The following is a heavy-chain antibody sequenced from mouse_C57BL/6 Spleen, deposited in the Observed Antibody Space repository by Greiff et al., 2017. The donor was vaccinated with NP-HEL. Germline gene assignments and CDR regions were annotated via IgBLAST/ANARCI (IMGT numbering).Heavy chain of an antibody. V-gene: IGHV3-6*01. CDR1: GYSITSGYY. D-gene: IGHD1-1*01. J-gene: IGHJ3*01. Sequence: EVQLQESGPGLVKPSQSLSLTCSVTGYSITSGYYWNWIRQFPGNKLEWMGYISYDGSNNYNPSLKNRISITRDTSKNQFFLKLNSVTTEDTATYYCAREGDYYGRAWFAYWGQGTLVTVSA. CDR3: AREGDYYGRAWFAY. CDR2: ISYDGSN.